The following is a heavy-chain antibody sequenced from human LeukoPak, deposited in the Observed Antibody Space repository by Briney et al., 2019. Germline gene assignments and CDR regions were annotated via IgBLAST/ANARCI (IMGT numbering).Heavy chain of an antibody. CDR3: ARAPGPTLRYFDWLLIPDP. CDR2: INPNSGGT. Sequence: GASVKVSCKASGYTFTGYYMHWVRQAPGQGLEWMGWINPNSGGTNYAQKFQGWVTMTRDTSISTAYMELSRLRSDDTAVYYCARAPGPTLRYFDWLLIPDPWGQGTLVTVSS. V-gene: IGHV1-2*04. J-gene: IGHJ5*02. CDR1: GYTFTGYY. D-gene: IGHD3-9*01.